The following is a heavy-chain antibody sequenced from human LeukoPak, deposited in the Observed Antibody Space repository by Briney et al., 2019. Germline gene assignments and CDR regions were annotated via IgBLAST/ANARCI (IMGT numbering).Heavy chain of an antibody. CDR1: GGSFSGYY. D-gene: IGHD3-3*01. Sequence: SETLSLTCAVYGGSFSGYYWSWIRQPPGKGLEWIGEINHSGSTNYNPSLKSRVTISVDTSKNQFSLKLSSVTAADTAVYYCARGADFWSGYYTNWFDPWGQGTLVTVSS. CDR2: INHSGST. CDR3: ARGADFWSGYYTNWFDP. J-gene: IGHJ5*02. V-gene: IGHV4-34*01.